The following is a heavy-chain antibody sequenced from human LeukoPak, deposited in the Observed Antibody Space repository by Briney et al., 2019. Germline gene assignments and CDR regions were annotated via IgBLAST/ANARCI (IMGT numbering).Heavy chain of an antibody. J-gene: IGHJ4*02. CDR1: GFTFSNYA. CDR3: AKSHQDTAMVTDH. V-gene: IGHV3-23*01. CDR2: ISGSGITT. Sequence: GGSLRLSCAASGFTFSNYAMSWVRQAPGKGLEWVSAISGSGITTYYADPVKGRFTISRDNSKNTLYLQMNSLRVEDTAVYYCAKSHQDTAMVTDHWGQGTLVTVSS. D-gene: IGHD5-18*01.